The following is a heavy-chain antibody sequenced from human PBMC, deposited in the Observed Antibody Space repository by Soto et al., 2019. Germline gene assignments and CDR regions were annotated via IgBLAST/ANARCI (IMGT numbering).Heavy chain of an antibody. CDR2: IYYSGST. Sequence: QVQLQESGPGLVKPSQTLSLTCTVSGGSISSGGYYWSWIRQHPGKGLEWIGYIYYSGSTYYNPSLKSRVTISVDPSKNLFSRKLSSVTAADTAVYYCARDERLHRYYYGMDVWGQGTTVTVSS. J-gene: IGHJ6*02. D-gene: IGHD4-4*01. V-gene: IGHV4-31*03. CDR1: GGSISSGGYY. CDR3: ARDERLHRYYYGMDV.